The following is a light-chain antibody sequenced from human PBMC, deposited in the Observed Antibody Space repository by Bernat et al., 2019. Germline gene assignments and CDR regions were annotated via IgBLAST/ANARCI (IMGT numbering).Light chain of an antibody. CDR3: QQLNSYPIT. Sequence: DIQLTQSPPFLSASVGDRVTITCRASQVIGTYLAWYQQKPGKAPNLLIYGASTLQTGVPSRFSGSGSGTEFTLTISSLRPEDFATYHCQQLNSYPITFGQGTGLEIK. CDR2: GAS. CDR1: QVIGTY. J-gene: IGKJ5*01. V-gene: IGKV1-9*01.